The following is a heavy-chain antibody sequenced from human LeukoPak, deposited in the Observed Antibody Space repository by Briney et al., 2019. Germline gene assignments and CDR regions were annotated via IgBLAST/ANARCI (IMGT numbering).Heavy chain of an antibody. CDR1: GYSFTNYW. J-gene: IGHJ6*03. D-gene: IGHD4-11*01. CDR2: IYPGDSDT. V-gene: IGHV5-51*01. Sequence: GESLKISCKGSGYSFTNYWIGWVRQMPGKGLEWMGIIYPGDSDTRYSPSFQGQVTISADKSISTAYLQWSSLKALDTAMYYCARQHHDYSNSLGYYYYMDVWGKGTTVTVSS. CDR3: ARQHHDYSNSLGYYYYMDV.